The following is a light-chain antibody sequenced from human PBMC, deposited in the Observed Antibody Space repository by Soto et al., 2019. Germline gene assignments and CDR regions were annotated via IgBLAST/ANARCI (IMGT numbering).Light chain of an antibody. CDR1: SSDVGGYNY. V-gene: IGLV2-14*01. Sequence: QSVLTQPASVSGSPGQSITISCTGTSSDVGGYNYVSWYQQHPGKAPKLMIYEVSNRPSGVSNRFSGSKSGNTASLTISGLQAEDDADYYCSSYTISSTLQVFGGGTKLTVL. CDR2: EVS. J-gene: IGLJ3*02. CDR3: SSYTISSTLQV.